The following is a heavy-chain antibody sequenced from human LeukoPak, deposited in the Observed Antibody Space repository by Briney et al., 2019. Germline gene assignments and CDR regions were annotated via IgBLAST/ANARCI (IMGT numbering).Heavy chain of an antibody. J-gene: IGHJ5*02. CDR3: AREISVWFDP. D-gene: IGHD4-11*01. CDR1: GGSIGSYY. Sequence: SETLSLTCTVSGGSIGSYYWSWIRQPPGKGLEWIGYIYYSGSTNYNPSLKSRVTMSVDTSKNQFSLKLSSVTAADTAVYYCAREISVWFDPWGQGTLVTVSS. V-gene: IGHV4-59*12. CDR2: IYYSGST.